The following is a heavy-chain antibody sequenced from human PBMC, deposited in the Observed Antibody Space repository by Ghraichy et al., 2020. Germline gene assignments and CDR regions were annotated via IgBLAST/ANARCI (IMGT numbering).Heavy chain of an antibody. CDR2: ISWNSGSI. D-gene: IGHD1-26*01. V-gene: IGHV3-9*01. CDR1: GFTFDDYA. J-gene: IGHJ5*02. CDR3: AKDTGWELLHRWFDP. Sequence: LSLTCAASGFTFDDYAMHWVRQAPGKGLEWVSGISWNSGSIGYADSVKGRFTISRDNAKNSLYLQMNSLRAEDTALYYCAKDTGWELLHRWFDPWGQGTLVTVSS.